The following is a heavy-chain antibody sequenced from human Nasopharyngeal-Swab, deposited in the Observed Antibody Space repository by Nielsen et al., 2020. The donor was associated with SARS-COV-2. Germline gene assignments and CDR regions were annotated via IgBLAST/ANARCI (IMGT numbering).Heavy chain of an antibody. J-gene: IGHJ3*02. CDR3: ARDTTVSSNAFDI. D-gene: IGHD4-17*01. CDR2: INPNSGGT. V-gene: IGHV1-2*02. CDR1: GYTFTGYY. Sequence: ASVKVSCKASGYTFTGYYMHWVRQAPGQGLEWMGWINPNSGGTNYAQKFQGRVTMTRDTSISTAYMELSRLRSDDTAVYYCARDTTVSSNAFDIWGQGTMVTVS.